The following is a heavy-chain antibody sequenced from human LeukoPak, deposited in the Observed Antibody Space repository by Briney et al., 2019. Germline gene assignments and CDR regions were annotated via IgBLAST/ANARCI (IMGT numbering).Heavy chain of an antibody. J-gene: IGHJ3*02. V-gene: IGHV3-23*01. CDR2: ISGSGGST. CDR3: ATDKMCSSTSCPIPQAFDI. D-gene: IGHD2-2*01. Sequence: PGGSLRLSCAASGFTFSSYAMSWVRQAPGKGLEWVSAISGSGGSTYYADSVKGRFTISRDNSKNTLYLQMNSLRAEDTAVYYCATDKMCSSTSCPIPQAFDIWGQGTMVTVSS. CDR1: GFTFSSYA.